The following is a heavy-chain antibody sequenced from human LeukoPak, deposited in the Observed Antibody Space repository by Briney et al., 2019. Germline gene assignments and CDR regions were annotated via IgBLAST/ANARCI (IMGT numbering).Heavy chain of an antibody. V-gene: IGHV1-2*02. J-gene: IGHJ6*02. CDR2: INPNSGGT. D-gene: IGHD3-10*01. CDR3: AREPSFYGSGVKYYYGMDV. Sequence: ASVEVSCKASGYTFTGYYMHWVRQAPGQGLEWMGWINPNSGGTNYAQKFQGRVTMTRDTSISKAYMELSRLRSDDTAVYYCAREPSFYGSGVKYYYGMDVWGQGTTVTVSS. CDR1: GYTFTGYY.